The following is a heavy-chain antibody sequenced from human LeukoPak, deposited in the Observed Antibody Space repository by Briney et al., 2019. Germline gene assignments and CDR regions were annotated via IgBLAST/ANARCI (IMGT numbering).Heavy chain of an antibody. CDR3: AKDLDGYNYGLFDY. D-gene: IGHD5-24*01. Sequence: GGSLRLSCAASGFTVGSNYMSWVRQAPGKGLEWVSAISGSGGSTYYADSVKGRFTISRDNSKNTLYLQMNSLRAEDTAVYYCAKDLDGYNYGLFDYWGQGTLVTVSS. CDR1: GFTVGSNY. CDR2: ISGSGGST. V-gene: IGHV3-23*01. J-gene: IGHJ4*02.